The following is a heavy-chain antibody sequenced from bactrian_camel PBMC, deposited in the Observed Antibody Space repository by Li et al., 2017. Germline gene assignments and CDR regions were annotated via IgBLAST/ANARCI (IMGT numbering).Heavy chain of an antibody. D-gene: IGHD6*01. CDR3: VLVPYSCQTWSWAWPRD. V-gene: IGHV3S54*01. J-gene: IGHJ4*01. CDR2: IYTGGARI. CDR1: GSANCNKC. Sequence: HVQLVESGGGSVQTGGSLRLSCASSGSANCNKCVAWFRQAPGKEREGIASIYTGGARISYSDSVKGRFTISLENAVNDNGKNTMYLQLNTLLPEDTAMYFCVLVPYSCQTWSWAWPRDWGQGTQVTV.